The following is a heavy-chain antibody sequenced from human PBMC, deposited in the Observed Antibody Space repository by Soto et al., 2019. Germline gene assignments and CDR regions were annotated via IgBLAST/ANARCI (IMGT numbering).Heavy chain of an antibody. CDR2: LYWNDDK. V-gene: IGHV2-5*01. D-gene: IGHD3-22*01. CDR1: GFSLNANGVG. J-gene: IGHJ4*02. Sequence: QITLKESGPTLVNPTQTLTLTCTFSGFSLNANGVGVGWIRQPPGKALEWLALLYWNDDKVYSPSLKSRLTVTKDTSKNQVVLRMTNMDPADTATYYCAHSFHSSGSPWYFDCWGQGTLVTISS. CDR3: AHSFHSSGSPWYFDC.